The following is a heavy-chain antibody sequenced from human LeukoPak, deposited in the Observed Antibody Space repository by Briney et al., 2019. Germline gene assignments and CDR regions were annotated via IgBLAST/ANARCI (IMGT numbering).Heavy chain of an antibody. D-gene: IGHD3-22*01. Sequence: PSETLSLTCTVSGGSISSYYWSWIRQPAGKGLEWIGRIYTSGSTNHNPSLKSRVTMSVDTSKNQFSLKLSSVTAADTAVYYCARSSGDHYDSSGYYFVSWGQGTLVTVSS. CDR2: IYTSGST. V-gene: IGHV4-4*07. CDR3: ARSSGDHYDSSGYYFVS. J-gene: IGHJ4*02. CDR1: GGSISSYY.